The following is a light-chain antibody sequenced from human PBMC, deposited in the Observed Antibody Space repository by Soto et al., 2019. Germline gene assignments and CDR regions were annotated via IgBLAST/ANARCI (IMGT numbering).Light chain of an antibody. J-gene: IGKJ4*01. Sequence: DIQLTQSPSFLSASLGDRVTITCRASQDINSYLAWYQQKAGKAPKLLIHTASTLQSGVPSRFSGSGSGTEFTLTISSLQPEDVATYHCQHRHSYPVTFGGGTKVDIK. CDR1: QDINSY. V-gene: IGKV1-9*01. CDR2: TAS. CDR3: QHRHSYPVT.